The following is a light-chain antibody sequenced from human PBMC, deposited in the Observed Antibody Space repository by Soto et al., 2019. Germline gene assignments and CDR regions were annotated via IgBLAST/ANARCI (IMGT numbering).Light chain of an antibody. V-gene: IGKV1-5*03. CDR3: KQYNTSPLT. CDR1: QSISTW. CDR2: KAS. J-gene: IGKJ4*01. Sequence: DIQMTQSPSTLSASVGDRVTITCRASQSISTWLAWYQQKPGKAPKLLIYKASSLEGGVPSRFGGSGSGTLFNITISSLHPDDFATYDCKQYNTSPLTFGGGTTVDIK.